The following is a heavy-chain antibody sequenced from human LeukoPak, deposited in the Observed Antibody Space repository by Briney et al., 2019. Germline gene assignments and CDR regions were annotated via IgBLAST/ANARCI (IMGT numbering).Heavy chain of an antibody. J-gene: IGHJ4*02. CDR3: ARDLAHEPYFDY. V-gene: IGHV3-21*01. CDR2: ISSSSSYI. Sequence: GGSLRLSCAASGFTFSSYSMNWVRQAPGKGLEWVSSISSSSSYIYYADSVKGRFTISRDNAKNSLYLQMNSLRAEDTAVYYCARDLAHEPYFDYWGQGTLVTVSS. D-gene: IGHD1-14*01. CDR1: GFTFSSYS.